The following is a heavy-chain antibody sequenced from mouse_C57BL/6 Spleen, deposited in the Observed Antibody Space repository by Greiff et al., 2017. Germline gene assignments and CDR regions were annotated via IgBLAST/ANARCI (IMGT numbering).Heavy chain of an antibody. CDR3: ARHEAKGIYYYGSTARFAY. V-gene: IGHV1-62-2*01. J-gene: IGHJ3*01. D-gene: IGHD1-1*01. Sequence: QVQLKQSGAELVKPGASVKLSCKASGYTFTEYTIHWVKQRSGQGLEWIGWFYPGRGSIKYNEKFKDEATLTADKSSSTVYMELSRLTSEDSAVYFCARHEAKGIYYYGSTARFAYWGQGTLVTVSA. CDR2: FYPGRGSI. CDR1: GYTFTEYT.